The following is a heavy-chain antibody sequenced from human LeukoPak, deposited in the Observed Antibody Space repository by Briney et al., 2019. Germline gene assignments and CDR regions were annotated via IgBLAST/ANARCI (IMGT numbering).Heavy chain of an antibody. V-gene: IGHV4-39*02. CDR1: GDSISSSSYY. J-gene: IGHJ4*02. Sequence: SETLSLTCSVSGDSISSSSYYWGWIRQPPGKGLEWIGSVFHSGSTYYNPSLKSRVTISVDTSKNQFSLKLSSVTAADTAVYYCARDQWSGYYRLIDYWGQGTLVTVSS. CDR2: VFHSGST. CDR3: ARDQWSGYYRLIDY. D-gene: IGHD3-3*01.